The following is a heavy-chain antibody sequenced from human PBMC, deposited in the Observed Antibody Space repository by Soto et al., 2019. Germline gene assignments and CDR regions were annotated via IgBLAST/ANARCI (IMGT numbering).Heavy chain of an antibody. CDR1: GFAFSSYA. D-gene: IGHD6-19*01. CDR2: ISYDGSNK. J-gene: IGHJ3*02. CDR3: ARGDSSGAFDI. Sequence: GGSLRLSCAASGFAFSSYAMHWVRQAPGKGLEWVAVISYDGSNKYYADSVKGRFTISRDNSKNTLYLQMNSLRAEDTAVYYCARGDSSGAFDIWGQGTMVTVPS. V-gene: IGHV3-30-3*01.